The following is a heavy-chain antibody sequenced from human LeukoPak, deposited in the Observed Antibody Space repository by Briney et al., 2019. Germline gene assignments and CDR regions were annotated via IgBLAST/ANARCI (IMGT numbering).Heavy chain of an antibody. CDR1: GFTFDDYA. Sequence: PGGSLRLSCAASGFTFDDYAMHWVRQAPGKGLEWVSGISWNSGSIGYADSVKGRLTISRDNAKNPLYLQMNSPRAEDTALYYCAKDRYCSCTSCYPKPYYYYYGMDVWGQGTTVTVSS. CDR2: ISWNSGSI. J-gene: IGHJ6*02. V-gene: IGHV3-9*01. D-gene: IGHD2-2*01. CDR3: AKDRYCSCTSCYPKPYYYYYGMDV.